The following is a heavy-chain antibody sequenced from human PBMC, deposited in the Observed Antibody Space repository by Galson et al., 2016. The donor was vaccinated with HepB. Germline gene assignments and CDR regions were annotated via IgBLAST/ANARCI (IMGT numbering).Heavy chain of an antibody. Sequence: SLRLSCAVSGFTFSKYWMSWVRQAPGKGLEWVANIKEDGSERYFVDSVKGRFTVSRDNAKNSLYLQMNSLRVEDTAVYYCARGMGVVLRVIADLFDYWGQGTLVTVSS. D-gene: IGHD3-16*02. J-gene: IGHJ4*02. V-gene: IGHV3-7*03. CDR1: GFTFSKYW. CDR3: ARGMGVVLRVIADLFDY. CDR2: IKEDGSER.